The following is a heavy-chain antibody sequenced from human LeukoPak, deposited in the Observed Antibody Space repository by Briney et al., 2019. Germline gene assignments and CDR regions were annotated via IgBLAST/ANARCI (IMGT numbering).Heavy chain of an antibody. Sequence: PGGSLRLSCAASGFTFSSYSMNWVRQAPGKGLEWVGRIPQTNSGGTIEYAAPVKGRFTISRDDSTNTLYLQMFSLQSEDTAVYYCATGFSTATHDGYWGQGTLVTVSS. CDR2: IPQTNSGGTI. CDR3: ATGFSTATHDGY. CDR1: GFTFSSYS. V-gene: IGHV3-15*01. D-gene: IGHD2-15*01. J-gene: IGHJ4*02.